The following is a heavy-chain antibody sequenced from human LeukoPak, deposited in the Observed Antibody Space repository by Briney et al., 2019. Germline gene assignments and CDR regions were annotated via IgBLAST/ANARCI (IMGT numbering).Heavy chain of an antibody. J-gene: IGHJ3*02. CDR1: GYSITSGYY. CDR3: ARLERSGSSGSPI. V-gene: IGHV4-38-2*01. D-gene: IGHD3-22*01. Sequence: SETLSLTCAVSGYSITSGYYCGWIRQPPGKGLEWIGSLYYGESTDYNPSLKSRVTISLDTAKNQFSLRLTSVTAADTAVYYCARLERSGSSGSPIWGQGTMVTVSS. CDR2: LYYGEST.